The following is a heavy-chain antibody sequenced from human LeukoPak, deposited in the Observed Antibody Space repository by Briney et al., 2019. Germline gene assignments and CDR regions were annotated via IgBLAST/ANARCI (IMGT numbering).Heavy chain of an antibody. CDR2: ISGYDGNT. CDR3: ARAGVTPKTGDGFDI. Sequence: ASVKVSCKASGCSFTTYGVSWVRQAPGQGLQWMGWISGYDGNTNSAPNLQGRLTMTTDTSTSTAYMDLRSLRSDDTAMYYCARAGVTPKTGDGFDIWGQGTMVTVSS. J-gene: IGHJ3*02. D-gene: IGHD4-23*01. CDR1: GCSFTTYG. V-gene: IGHV1-18*04.